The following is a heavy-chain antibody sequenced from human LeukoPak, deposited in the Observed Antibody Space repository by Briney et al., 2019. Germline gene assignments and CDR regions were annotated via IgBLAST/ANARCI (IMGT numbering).Heavy chain of an antibody. CDR1: GFTFSNYG. V-gene: IGHV3-30*03. CDR3: AREPMYYYDSSGPRYFDL. CDR2: ISYDGTNK. Sequence: GGSLRLSCAASGFTFSNYGMHWVRQAPGKGLEWVAVISYDGTNKYYADSVKGRFTISRDNSKNTLYLQMNSLRAEDTAVYYCAREPMYYYDSSGPRYFDLWGRGTLVTVSS. J-gene: IGHJ2*01. D-gene: IGHD3-22*01.